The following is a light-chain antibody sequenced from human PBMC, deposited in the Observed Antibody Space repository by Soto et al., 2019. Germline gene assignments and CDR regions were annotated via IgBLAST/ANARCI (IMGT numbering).Light chain of an antibody. Sequence: EIVMTQTPVTLSVSPGERDTLSCRASESVGSNLAWYQQKPGQPPRLLIYDASMRETGVPPRFSGSGSGTEFTLTISNLQSEDFAIYFCQKFNKWPWTFGQGTKVESK. CDR3: QKFNKWPWT. V-gene: IGKV3-15*01. CDR2: DAS. CDR1: ESVGSN. J-gene: IGKJ1*01.